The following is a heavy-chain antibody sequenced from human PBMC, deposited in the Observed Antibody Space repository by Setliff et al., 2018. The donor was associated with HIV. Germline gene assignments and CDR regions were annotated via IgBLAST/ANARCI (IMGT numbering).Heavy chain of an antibody. CDR1: GDSMSPYY. V-gene: IGHV4-4*07. CDR2: IYPRGGT. D-gene: IGHD2-15*01. Sequence: PSETLSLTCSVFGDSMSPYYWSWIRQSASKGLEWIGRIYPRGGTIYNPSLRSRVTLSVDTSQNQFSLRLTSVTAADTAIYYCARVFPPIRGAPFGTPPGAFDIWGQGTMVTV. CDR3: ARVFPPIRGAPFGTPPGAFDI. J-gene: IGHJ3*02.